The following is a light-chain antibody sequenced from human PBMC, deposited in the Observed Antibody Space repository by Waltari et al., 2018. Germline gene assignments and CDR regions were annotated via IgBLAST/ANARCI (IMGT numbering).Light chain of an antibody. J-gene: IGLJ2*01. Sequence: QSVLTPPPSVSGAPGQRVTISCTGSSSRIGAGYDVHWYQQLPGTAPKLLIYGNNNRPSGVPDRFSGSKYGTSASLAITGLQAEDEADYYCQSYDSSLSGSVFGGGTILTVL. CDR1: SSRIGAGYD. V-gene: IGLV1-40*01. CDR3: QSYDSSLSGSV. CDR2: GNN.